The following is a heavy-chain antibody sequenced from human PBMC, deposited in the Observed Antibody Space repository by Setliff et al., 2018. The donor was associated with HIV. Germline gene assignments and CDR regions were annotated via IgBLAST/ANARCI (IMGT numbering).Heavy chain of an antibody. J-gene: IGHJ6*02. V-gene: IGHV7-4-1*02. CDR2: IHTNTGDP. Sequence: GASVKVSCKASGYTFTSYAVNWVRQAPGQGLEWVGWIHTNTGDPTYAQGFTGRFVFSFDTSVSTAYLQISGLKAEDTAVYYCATRGEQLNFYGMDVWGQGTTVTVSS. CDR1: GYTFTSYA. D-gene: IGHD1-26*01. CDR3: ATRGEQLNFYGMDV.